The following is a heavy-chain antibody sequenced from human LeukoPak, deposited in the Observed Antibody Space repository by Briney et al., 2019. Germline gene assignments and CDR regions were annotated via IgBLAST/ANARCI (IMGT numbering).Heavy chain of an antibody. J-gene: IGHJ3*02. CDR2: ISYDGSNK. V-gene: IGHV3-30-3*01. D-gene: IGHD4-23*01. CDR1: GFTFSSYA. Sequence: GGSLRLSCAASGFTFSSYAMHWVRQAPGKGLEWVAVISYDGSNKYYADSVKGRFTISRDNSKNTLYLQMNSLRVEDTALYYCARVRSVGGNPHAFNIWGQGTMVTVSS. CDR3: ARVRSVGGNPHAFNI.